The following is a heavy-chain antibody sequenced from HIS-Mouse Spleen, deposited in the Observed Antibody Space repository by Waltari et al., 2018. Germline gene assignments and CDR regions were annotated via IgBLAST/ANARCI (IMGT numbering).Heavy chain of an antibody. V-gene: IGHV4-39*07. CDR2: IYYSGST. J-gene: IGHJ2*01. D-gene: IGHD6-13*01. Sequence: QLQLQESGPGRVKPSETLSLTCTVSGGSISSSSSYWGWSRQPPGKGLEWLGSIYYSGSTYYNPSLKSRVTISVDTSKNQFSLKLSSVTAADTAVYYCAREIPYSSSWYDWYFDLWGRGTLVTVSS. CDR1: GGSISSSSSY. CDR3: AREIPYSSSWYDWYFDL.